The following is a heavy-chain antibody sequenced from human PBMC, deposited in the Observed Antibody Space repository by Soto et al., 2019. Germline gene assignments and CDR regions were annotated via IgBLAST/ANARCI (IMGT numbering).Heavy chain of an antibody. Sequence: EVQLVESGGGLVQPGGSRRLPLAASGFTFVTYGRTWVPRPPGKGLEWVANLDQDGSERYYVDSVRGRFTISRDNAKNSLYLQMNSLRAEDTAVYYCVCGGNFFVYWGQGTLVTVSP. D-gene: IGHD3-16*01. J-gene: IGHJ4*02. CDR1: GFTFVTYG. V-gene: IGHV3-7*01. CDR2: LDQDGSER. CDR3: VCGGNFFVY.